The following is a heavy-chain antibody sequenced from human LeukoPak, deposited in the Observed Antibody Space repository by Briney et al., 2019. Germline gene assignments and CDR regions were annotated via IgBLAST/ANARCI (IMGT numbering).Heavy chain of an antibody. J-gene: IGHJ3*02. V-gene: IGHV3-30-3*01. D-gene: IGHD3-3*01. Sequence: GGSLRLSCAASGFTFSSYAMHWVRQAPGKGLEWVAVISHDGSNKYYADSVKGRFTISRDSSKNTLYLRMNTLRAEDTAVYFCAREAVLWSGYYTAGDHAFDIWGQGTMVSVSS. CDR1: GFTFSSYA. CDR2: ISHDGSNK. CDR3: AREAVLWSGYYTAGDHAFDI.